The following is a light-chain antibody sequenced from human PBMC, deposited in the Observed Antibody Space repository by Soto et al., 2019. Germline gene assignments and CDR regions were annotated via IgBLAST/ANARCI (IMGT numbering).Light chain of an antibody. V-gene: IGKV1-39*01. CDR1: QAVGDD. Sequence: DIQMTQSPSSLSASVGDSITITCRASQAVGDDLHWYQHKPGKAPLLLIYAATNMQTGVPSRFSGSGSGTDYTLTINSLQAEDFATHYCQQTYTLYSCGRGTELAIK. CDR2: AAT. CDR3: QQTYTLYS. J-gene: IGKJ2*03.